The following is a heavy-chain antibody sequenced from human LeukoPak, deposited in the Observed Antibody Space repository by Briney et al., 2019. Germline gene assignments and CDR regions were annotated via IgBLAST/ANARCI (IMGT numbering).Heavy chain of an antibody. CDR3: ARSYGDYPFDY. CDR1: GGSVSSGDYY. V-gene: IGHV4-30-4*01. Sequence: SETLSLTCTVSGGSVSSGDYYWSWIRQPPGKGLEWIGYIYYSGSTYYNPSLKSRVTISVDTSKNQFSLKLSSVTAADTAVYYCARSYGDYPFDYWGQGTLVTVSS. CDR2: IYYSGST. J-gene: IGHJ4*02. D-gene: IGHD4-17*01.